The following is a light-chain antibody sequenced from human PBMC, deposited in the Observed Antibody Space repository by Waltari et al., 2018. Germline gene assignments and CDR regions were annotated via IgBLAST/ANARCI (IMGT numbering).Light chain of an antibody. CDR1: QSLLQSNGYNY. CDR3: MQALQPPWT. J-gene: IGKJ1*01. CDR2: VGS. Sequence: DIVVTQSPLSLPVTPGEPASISCRSTQSLLQSNGYNYLDWYLQKPGQAPPLLMYVGSNRASGVPDRFSGSGSGTNFTLKISRVEAEDVGVYYCMQALQPPWTFGQGTKVEI. V-gene: IGKV2-28*01.